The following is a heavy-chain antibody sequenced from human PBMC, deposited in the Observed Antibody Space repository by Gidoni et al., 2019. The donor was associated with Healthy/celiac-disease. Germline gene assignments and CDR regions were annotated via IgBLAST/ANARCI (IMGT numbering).Heavy chain of an antibody. CDR2: ISWNSGSI. Sequence: EVQLVESGGGLVQPGRSLRLSCAASGFTFADYAIHWVRQAPGKGLEWVSGISWNSGSIGYADSVKGRFTISRDNAKNSLYLQMNSLRAEDTALYYCAKDSTIVGATGGVGYYYYGMDVWGQGTTVTVSS. V-gene: IGHV3-9*01. CDR1: GFTFADYA. J-gene: IGHJ6*02. D-gene: IGHD1-26*01. CDR3: AKDSTIVGATGGVGYYYYGMDV.